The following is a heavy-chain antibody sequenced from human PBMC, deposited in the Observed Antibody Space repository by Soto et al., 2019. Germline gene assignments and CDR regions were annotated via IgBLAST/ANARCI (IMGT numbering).Heavy chain of an antibody. Sequence: WLCXRLACSTSVFSFISYAIILFRHAPGKGLEWVSAISGSGGSTYYADSVNGRFTIYRDNSKNTLYLQMNSLRAEDTAVYYCEKDRRYYAFCSGYLETRGQGTLVKVYS. V-gene: IGHV3-23*01. D-gene: IGHD3-3*01. CDR1: VFSFISYA. CDR2: ISGSGGST. J-gene: IGHJ4*02. CDR3: EKDRRYYAFCSGYLET.